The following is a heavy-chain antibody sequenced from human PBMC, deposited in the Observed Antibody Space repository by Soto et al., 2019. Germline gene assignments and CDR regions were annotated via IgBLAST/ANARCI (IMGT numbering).Heavy chain of an antibody. CDR1: GFTFSSYG. D-gene: IGHD6-19*01. CDR2: ISYDGSNK. J-gene: IGHJ5*02. CDR3: AKDHRAIAVVPWFDP. Sequence: GGSLRLSCAASGFTFSSYGMHWVRQAPGKGLEWVAVISYDGSNKYYADSVKGRFTISRDNSKNTLYLQMNSLRAEDTAVYYCAKDHRAIAVVPWFDPWGQGTLVTVSS. V-gene: IGHV3-30*18.